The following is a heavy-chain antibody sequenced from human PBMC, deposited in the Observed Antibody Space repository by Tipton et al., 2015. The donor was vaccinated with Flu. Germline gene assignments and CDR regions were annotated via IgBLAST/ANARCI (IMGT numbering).Heavy chain of an antibody. Sequence: SLRLSCAASGFTFSTYWMSWVRQAPGKGPEWVANIKQDGSVKYYVDSVKGRFTISRDNAKNSLYLQMNSLRAEDTTVYYCARQLGGGDCYWGQGTLVTVSS. V-gene: IGHV3-7*03. CDR3: ARQLGGGDCY. CDR2: IKQDGSVK. CDR1: GFTFSTYW. J-gene: IGHJ4*02. D-gene: IGHD2-21*01.